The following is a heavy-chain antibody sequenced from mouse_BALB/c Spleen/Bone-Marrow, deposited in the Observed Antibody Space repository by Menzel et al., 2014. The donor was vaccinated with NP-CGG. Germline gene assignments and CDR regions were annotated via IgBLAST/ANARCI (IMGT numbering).Heavy chain of an antibody. V-gene: IGHV5-9-3*01. CDR3: GRHGGGSSLWYFDV. D-gene: IGHD1-1*01. J-gene: IGHJ1*01. CDR2: INSGGSDT. CDR1: GFTFSSYA. Sequence: EVQLQQSGGGLVKPGGSLKLSCAASGFTFSSYAMSWVRQTPEKRLEWVAIINSGGSDTYYPDSVKGRFTISRDNDKNALCLQMRSVRAEDTAMYYCGRHGGGSSLWYFDVWGAGTTVTVSS.